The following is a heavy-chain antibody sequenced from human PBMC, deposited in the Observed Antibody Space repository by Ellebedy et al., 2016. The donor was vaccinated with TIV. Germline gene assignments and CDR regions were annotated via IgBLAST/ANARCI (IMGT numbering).Heavy chain of an antibody. CDR3: VKLDSSGYYYGRLDY. CDR1: GFTFSSHA. Sequence: GGSLRLSCAASGFTFSSHAMSWVRQAPGKGLEWVSGISADSANTHYADSVKGRFTITRDNSKNTQELQMNSLRAEDTAVYYCVKLDSSGYYYGRLDYWGQGTLVTVSS. D-gene: IGHD3-22*01. CDR2: ISADSANT. V-gene: IGHV3-23*01. J-gene: IGHJ4*02.